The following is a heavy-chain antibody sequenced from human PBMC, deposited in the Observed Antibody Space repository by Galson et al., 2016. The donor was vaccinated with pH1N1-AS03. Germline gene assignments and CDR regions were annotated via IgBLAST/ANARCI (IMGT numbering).Heavy chain of an antibody. CDR3: ARGYNDSGPDDHRLFDS. Sequence: SLRLSCAASGISLSSSWMHWVRQAPGRGLVWVSGINGVGSSIKYADAVKGRFPISRDNAKNMLYLQMNSLRADDAAVYYCARGYNDSGPDDHRLFDSWGQGTQVTVSS. CDR2: INGVGSSI. V-gene: IGHV3-74*01. CDR1: GISLSSSW. J-gene: IGHJ5*01. D-gene: IGHD3-22*01.